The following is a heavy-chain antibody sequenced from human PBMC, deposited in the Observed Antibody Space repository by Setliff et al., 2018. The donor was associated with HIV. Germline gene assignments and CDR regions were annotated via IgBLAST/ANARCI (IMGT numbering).Heavy chain of an antibody. CDR2: INPTSGVT. CDR1: GYTFTGYY. Sequence: ASVKVSCKASGYTFTGYYMHWVRQAPGQGLEWMGWINPTSGVTNYAQKFQGRVTMTRDTSISTAYMELSRLRSDDTAVYYCARELLYCGGDWLLTARYYYGMDVWGQGTTVTVSS. CDR3: ARELLYCGGDWLLTARYYYGMDV. D-gene: IGHD2-21*02. V-gene: IGHV1-2*02. J-gene: IGHJ6*02.